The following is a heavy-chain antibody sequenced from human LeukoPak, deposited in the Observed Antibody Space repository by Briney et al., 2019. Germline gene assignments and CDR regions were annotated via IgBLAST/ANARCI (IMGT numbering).Heavy chain of an antibody. CDR2: IKGDGSEK. CDR1: GLTLSSHW. V-gene: IGHV3-7*02. CDR3: ARGHTILDP. Sequence: PGGSLRLSCAASGLTLSSHWMSWVRRAPGKGPEGVANIKGDGSEKYCVDSVKGRFTISRDNAKNILYLQMNSLRVEDTAVYYCARGHTILDPRGQGTLVTVSS. J-gene: IGHJ5*02.